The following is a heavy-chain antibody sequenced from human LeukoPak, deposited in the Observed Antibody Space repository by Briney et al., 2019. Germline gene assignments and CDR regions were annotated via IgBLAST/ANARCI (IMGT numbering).Heavy chain of an antibody. CDR3: ARVDNSGYLDF. V-gene: IGHV3-7*03. D-gene: IGHD3-22*01. Sequence: PGGSLRLSCEGSAFIFSGHWMNWVRQTPGKGLEWVASIKEDGSERQYVDSVKGRFSISRDNTKGSLFLQLNSLRAEDTAVYYCARVDNSGYLDFWGQGTLVTVSS. J-gene: IGHJ4*02. CDR2: IKEDGSER. CDR1: AFIFSGHW.